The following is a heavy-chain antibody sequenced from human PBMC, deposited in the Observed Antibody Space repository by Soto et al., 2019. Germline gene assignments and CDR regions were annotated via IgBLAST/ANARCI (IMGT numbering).Heavy chain of an antibody. CDR1: GFTFSSYA. CDR3: VKGDDYDFWSLGRHFDY. V-gene: IGHV3-64D*08. CDR2: ISSNGGST. Sequence: GGSLRLSCSASGFTFSSYAMHWVRQAPGKGLEYVSAISSNGGSTYYADSVKGRFTISRDNSKNTLYLQMSSLRAEDTAVYYCVKGDDYDFWSLGRHFDYWGQGSLVTVSS. D-gene: IGHD3-3*01. J-gene: IGHJ4*02.